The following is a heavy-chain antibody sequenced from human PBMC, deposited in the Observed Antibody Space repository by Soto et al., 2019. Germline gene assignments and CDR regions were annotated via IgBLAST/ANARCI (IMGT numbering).Heavy chain of an antibody. D-gene: IGHD1-7*01. CDR2: IYYSGST. J-gene: IGHJ6*02. Sequence: SETLSLTCTVSGDSISSRDHYWNWVRQPPGKGLEWIGHIYYSGSTYYNPSLKSRIIISVDTSKNQLSLKLRSVTAADTAVYYCAREAVPELDYYGMDVWGQGTAVTVSS. V-gene: IGHV4-30-4*01. CDR1: GDSISSRDHY. CDR3: AREAVPELDYYGMDV.